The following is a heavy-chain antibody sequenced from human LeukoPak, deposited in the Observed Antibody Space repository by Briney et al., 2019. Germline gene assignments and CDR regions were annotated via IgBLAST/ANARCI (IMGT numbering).Heavy chain of an antibody. CDR3: AKVPTPVYYYYYGMDV. J-gene: IGHJ6*02. CDR1: GFTLSSYA. V-gene: IGHV3-23*01. D-gene: IGHD4-23*01. Sequence: GGSLRLSCAASGFTLSSYAMSWVRQAPGKGLEWVSAISGSGGSTYYADSVKGRFTISRDNSKNTLYLQMNSLRAEDTAVYYCAKVPTPVYYYYYGMDVWGQGTTVTVSS. CDR2: ISGSGGST.